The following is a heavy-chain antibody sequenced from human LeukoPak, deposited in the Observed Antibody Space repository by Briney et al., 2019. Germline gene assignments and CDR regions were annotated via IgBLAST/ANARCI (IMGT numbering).Heavy chain of an antibody. D-gene: IGHD3-22*01. CDR1: GFTFSDYY. V-gene: IGHV3-11*04. Sequence: GGSLRLSCAASGFTFSDYYMSWVRQAPGKGLEWVSYISDSGTTIYYADSVKGRFTGSRDNAKNSLFLQMNSLRAEDTAVYYCTSSYATPGYSSGSFDDWGQGALVIVSS. CDR3: TSSYATPGYSSGSFDD. CDR2: ISDSGTTI. J-gene: IGHJ4*02.